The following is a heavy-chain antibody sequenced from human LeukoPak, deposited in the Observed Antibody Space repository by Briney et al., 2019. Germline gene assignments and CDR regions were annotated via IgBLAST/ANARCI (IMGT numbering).Heavy chain of an antibody. CDR2: IYYSGST. J-gene: IGHJ6*03. CDR1: GGSISSYY. CDR3: ARLAVVAPAARDYYYMDV. Sequence: SETLSLTCTVSGGSISSYYWSWIRQPPGKGLEWIGYIYYSGSTNYNPSLKSRVTISIDSSKNQFSLRVTSVTAADTAVYYCARLAVVAPAARDYYYMDVWGKGTTVTVSS. V-gene: IGHV4-59*01. D-gene: IGHD2-2*01.